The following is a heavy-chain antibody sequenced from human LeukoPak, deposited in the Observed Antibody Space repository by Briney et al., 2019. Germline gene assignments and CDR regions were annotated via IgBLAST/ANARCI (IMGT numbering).Heavy chain of an antibody. CDR3: AKHKTMHLSFFLDGEPMNTIPNGDAFDV. CDR2: IYSGGST. Sequence: GGSLRLSCAASGFTVSSNYMSWVRQAPGKGLEWVSVIYSGGSTYYADSVKGRFTISRDNSKNTLYLQMNSLRAEDTAVYYCAKHKTMHLSFFLDGEPMNTIPNGDAFDVWGHGTMVTVSS. D-gene: IGHD3-10*01. V-gene: IGHV3-66*04. J-gene: IGHJ3*01. CDR1: GFTVSSNY.